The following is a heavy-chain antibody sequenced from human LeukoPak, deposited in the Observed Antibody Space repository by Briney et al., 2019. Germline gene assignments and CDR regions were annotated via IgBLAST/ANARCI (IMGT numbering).Heavy chain of an antibody. V-gene: IGHV4-39*07. CDR2: IYYSGST. CDR1: GGSIRGSSYY. J-gene: IGHJ4*02. Sequence: SETLSLTCTVSGGSIRGSSYYWGWIRQPPGKGLEWIGNIYYSGSTYYNPSLKSRVTISVDTSKNQFSLKLSSVTAADTAVYYCARDLSRNYFDYWGQGTLVTVSS. D-gene: IGHD1-14*01. CDR3: ARDLSRNYFDY.